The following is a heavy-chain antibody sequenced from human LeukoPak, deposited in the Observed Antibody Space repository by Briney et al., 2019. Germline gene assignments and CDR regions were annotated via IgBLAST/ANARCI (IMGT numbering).Heavy chain of an antibody. Sequence: GGSLRLSCAASGLTFSSYCMHWARQAPGKGLVWVSGINSDGSSTSYADSVKGRFTISRDNAKNTLYLQMNSLRAEDTAVYYCASGSSSWAENFDYWGQGTLVTVSS. CDR3: ASGSSSWAENFDY. CDR1: GLTFSSYC. V-gene: IGHV3-74*01. D-gene: IGHD6-13*01. J-gene: IGHJ4*02. CDR2: INSDGSST.